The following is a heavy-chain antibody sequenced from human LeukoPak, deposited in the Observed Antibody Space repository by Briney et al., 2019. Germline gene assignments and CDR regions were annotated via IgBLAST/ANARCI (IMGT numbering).Heavy chain of an antibody. J-gene: IGHJ4*02. V-gene: IGHV3-48*04. CDR3: ARKEWELLLAYDY. CDR1: GFTFSSYS. CDR2: ISSSGTTI. D-gene: IGHD1-26*01. Sequence: GGSLRLSCAASGFTFSSYSMNWVRQAPGKGLEWVSYISSSGTTIYYADSVKGRFTISRDNAKNSLYLQMNSLRAEDTAVYYCARKEWELLLAYDYWGQGTLVTVSS.